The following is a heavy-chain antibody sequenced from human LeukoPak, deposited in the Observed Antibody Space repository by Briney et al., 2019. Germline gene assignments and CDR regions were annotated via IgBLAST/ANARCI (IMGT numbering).Heavy chain of an antibody. J-gene: IGHJ4*02. V-gene: IGHV4-39*01. Sequence: QSSETLSLTCTVSGGSISSSSYYWGWIRQPPGKGLEWIGSIYYSGSTYYNPSLKSRVTISVDTSKNQFSLKLSSVTAADTAVYYCARLVISGYYFDYWGQGTLVTVSS. D-gene: IGHD3-10*01. CDR3: ARLVISGYYFDY. CDR1: GGSISSSSYY. CDR2: IYYSGST.